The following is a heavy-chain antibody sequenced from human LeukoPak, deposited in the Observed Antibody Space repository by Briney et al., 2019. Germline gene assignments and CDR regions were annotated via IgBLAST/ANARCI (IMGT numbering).Heavy chain of an antibody. CDR1: GGSTSSSSYY. J-gene: IGHJ6*02. Sequence: SETLSLTCTVSGGSTSSSSYYWGWIRQPPGKGLEWIGSIYYSGSTYYNPSLKSRVTISVDTSKNQFSLKLSSVTAADTAVYYCARDPRLELVPGAYYYYGMDVWGQGTTVTVSS. D-gene: IGHD6-13*01. V-gene: IGHV4-39*07. CDR2: IYYSGST. CDR3: ARDPRLELVPGAYYYYGMDV.